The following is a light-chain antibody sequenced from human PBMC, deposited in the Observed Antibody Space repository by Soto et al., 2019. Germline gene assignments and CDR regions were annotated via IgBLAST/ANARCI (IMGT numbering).Light chain of an antibody. CDR1: QSINNY. Sequence: DTQMPRSPSSLSASVGDRVTITCQASQSINNYVNWYQQKPGSAPKLLIYDASNWEAGAPSRFRGSGSGTDFTFTNSLLQPEDIATYYWQQYENPPTFGQGTKVDI. CDR2: DAS. V-gene: IGKV1-33*01. J-gene: IGKJ1*01. CDR3: QQYENPPT.